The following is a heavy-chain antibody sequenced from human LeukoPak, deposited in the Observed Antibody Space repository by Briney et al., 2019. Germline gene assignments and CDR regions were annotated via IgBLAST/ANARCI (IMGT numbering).Heavy chain of an antibody. CDR3: ARGLRQWLLFSYYFDY. CDR2: MNPNSGNT. V-gene: IGHV1-8*01. D-gene: IGHD3-3*01. J-gene: IGHJ4*02. Sequence: GASVKVSCKASGYTFTSYDINWVRQATGQGLEWMEWMNPNSGNTGYAQKFQGRVTMTRNTSISTAYMELSSLRSEDTAVYYCARGLRQWLLFSYYFDYWGQGTLVTVSS. CDR1: GYTFTSYD.